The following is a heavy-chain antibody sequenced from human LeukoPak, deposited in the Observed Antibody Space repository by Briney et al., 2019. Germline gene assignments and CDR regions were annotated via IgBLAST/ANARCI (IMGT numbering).Heavy chain of an antibody. CDR1: GGSITSYY. Sequence: SETLSLTCTVSGGSITSYYWSCIRQPPGKGLEWIGYIYYSGSTNYNPSLKSRVTISVDTSKNQFSLKLSSVTAADTAVYYCARESNASGSFPYFDYWGQGTLVTVSS. D-gene: IGHD3-10*01. CDR2: IYYSGST. CDR3: ARESNASGSFPYFDY. J-gene: IGHJ4*02. V-gene: IGHV4-59*13.